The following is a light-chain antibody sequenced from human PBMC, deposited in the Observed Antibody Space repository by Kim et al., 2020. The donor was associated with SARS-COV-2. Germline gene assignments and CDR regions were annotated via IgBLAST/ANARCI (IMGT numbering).Light chain of an antibody. J-gene: IGKJ4*01. V-gene: IGKV1-27*01. CDR1: QGISNY. CDR2: AAS. CDR3: QKYNSAPRT. Sequence: ASGGDKVTITCRASQGISNYLAWYQQKPGKVPKLLIYAASTLQSGVPSRFSGSGSGTDFTLTISSLQPEDVATYYCQKYNSAPRTFGGGTKVDIK.